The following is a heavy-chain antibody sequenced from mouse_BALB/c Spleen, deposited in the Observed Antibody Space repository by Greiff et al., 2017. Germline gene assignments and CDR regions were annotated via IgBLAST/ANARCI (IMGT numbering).Heavy chain of an antibody. CDR1: GYSITSDYA. CDR2: ISYSGST. V-gene: IGHV3-2*02. D-gene: IGHD2-3*01. CDR3: ARWLLRNYYAMDY. Sequence: EVKLVESGPGLVKPSQSLSLTCTVTGYSITSDYAWNWIRQFPGNKLEWMGYISYSGSTSYNPSLKSRISITRDTSKNQFFLQLNSVTTEDTATYYCARWLLRNYYAMDYWGQGTSVTVSS. J-gene: IGHJ4*01.